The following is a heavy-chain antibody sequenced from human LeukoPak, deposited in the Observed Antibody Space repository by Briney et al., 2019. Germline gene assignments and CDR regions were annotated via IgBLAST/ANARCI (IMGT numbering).Heavy chain of an antibody. J-gene: IGHJ3*02. D-gene: IGHD2-2*01. CDR2: ISYDGSNK. CDR3: ASVKGCSSTSCLLKNAFDI. V-gene: IGHV3-30-3*01. Sequence: HPGGSLRLSCAASGFTFSSYAMHWVRQAPGKGLEWVAVISYDGSNKYYADSVKGRFTISRDNSKNTLYLQMNSLRAEDTAVYYCASVKGCSSTSCLLKNAFDIWGQGTMVTVSS. CDR1: GFTFSSYA.